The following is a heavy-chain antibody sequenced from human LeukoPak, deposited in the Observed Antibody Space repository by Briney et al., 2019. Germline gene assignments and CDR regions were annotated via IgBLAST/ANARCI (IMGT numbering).Heavy chain of an antibody. V-gene: IGHV3-48*04. J-gene: IGHJ3*01. CDR1: GFTCSDYS. D-gene: IGHD6-25*01. CDR3: ARRGIDAFDF. CDR2: FSSRSGSRT. Sequence: GGSLRLSCEASGFTCSDYSMNWVRQAPGKGPEWVSYFSSRSGSRTHYADSVKGRFTISRDNAKNSLYLQMNSVRAEDTAVYYCARRGIDAFDFWGQGTVITVSS.